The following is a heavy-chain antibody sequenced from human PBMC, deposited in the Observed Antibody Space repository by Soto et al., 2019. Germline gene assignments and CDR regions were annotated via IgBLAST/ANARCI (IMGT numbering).Heavy chain of an antibody. Sequence: QVQVQESGPGLVKPSETLSLTCTVSGGSISNHYWSWIRQSPGKGLEWIANIYHSGTTNYNLSLKGRVTISIDSSKTQVSLKLNSVTAADTAVYYCARGGYRTLAWFDHWGQGTLVTVSS. V-gene: IGHV4-59*11. CDR1: GGSISNHY. J-gene: IGHJ5*02. D-gene: IGHD6-13*01. CDR3: ARGGYRTLAWFDH. CDR2: IYHSGTT.